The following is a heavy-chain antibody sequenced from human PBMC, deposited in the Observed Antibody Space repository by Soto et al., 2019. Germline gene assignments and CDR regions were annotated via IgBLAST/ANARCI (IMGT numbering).Heavy chain of an antibody. CDR2: ISSSSSYI. D-gene: IGHD6-19*01. V-gene: IGHV3-21*01. Sequence: EVQLVESGGGLVKPGGSLRLSCAASGFTFSSYSMNWVRQAPGKGLEWVSSISSSSSYIYYADSVKGRFTISRDNAKNSLYLQINSQSAEDTAVYYCARDPTYSSGWYEREYYYYGMDVWGQGTTVTVSS. CDR1: GFTFSSYS. J-gene: IGHJ6*02. CDR3: ARDPTYSSGWYEREYYYYGMDV.